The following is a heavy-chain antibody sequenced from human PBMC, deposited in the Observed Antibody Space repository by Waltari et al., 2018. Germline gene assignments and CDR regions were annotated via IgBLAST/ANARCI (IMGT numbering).Heavy chain of an antibody. Sequence: EVQLVESGGGLVQPGGSLRLACEASGLTLSSYWVHWVRQAPGKGLGCVSRISRNENTTTYADSVKGRFTISRDNAKNTLYLQMNSLRAEDTAVYYCARVEYSYGPYCFDSWGQGTPVTVSS. V-gene: IGHV3-74*01. J-gene: IGHJ4*02. CDR2: ISRNENTT. CDR3: ARVEYSYGPYCFDS. D-gene: IGHD5-18*01. CDR1: GLTLSSYW.